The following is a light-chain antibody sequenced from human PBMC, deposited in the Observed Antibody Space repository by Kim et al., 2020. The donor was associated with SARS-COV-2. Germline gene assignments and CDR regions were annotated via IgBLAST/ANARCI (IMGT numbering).Light chain of an antibody. CDR2: EDN. CDR1: SGSTASNY. CDR3: QSYDSSNQV. J-gene: IGLJ2*01. Sequence: GKTVTIACTRSSGSTASNYVQWYQQRPGSSPTTVINEDNQRPSGVPDRFSGSINSSNNSASLTSSRLKTEDEADYCYQSYDSSNQVFGGGTQLTVL. V-gene: IGLV6-57*01.